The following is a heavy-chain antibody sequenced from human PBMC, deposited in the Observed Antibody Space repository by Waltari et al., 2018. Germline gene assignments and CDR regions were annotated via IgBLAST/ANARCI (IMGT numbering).Heavy chain of an antibody. CDR3: ARRVVTTGGVDY. Sequence: QLQLQESGPRLVSPSETLSLTCTVSGGSISSTTYYWTWILHTPGKGLEWIGYIHYSGNTYYNPSLRSRVTISVDTSKNQFSLNLRSVTAADTAVYYCARRVVTTGGVDYWGQGTLVTVSS. D-gene: IGHD2-21*02. J-gene: IGHJ4*02. CDR2: IHYSGNT. V-gene: IGHV4-39*07. CDR1: GGSISSTTYY.